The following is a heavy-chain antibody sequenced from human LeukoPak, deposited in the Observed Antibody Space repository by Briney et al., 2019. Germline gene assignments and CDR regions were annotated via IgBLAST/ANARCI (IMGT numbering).Heavy chain of an antibody. CDR3: AGYHAYGVTTPPLGY. J-gene: IGHJ4*02. CDR1: GGSISSGYY. Sequence: SETLSLTCTVSGGSISSGYYWAWIRQPPGKGLEWIGSIYHSGSTYNPSLRSRVTISVDTSKNQFSLKLTSVTAADTAVYFCAGYHAYGVTTPPLGYWGQGTLVTVSS. CDR2: IYHSGST. D-gene: IGHD4-17*01. V-gene: IGHV4-38-2*02.